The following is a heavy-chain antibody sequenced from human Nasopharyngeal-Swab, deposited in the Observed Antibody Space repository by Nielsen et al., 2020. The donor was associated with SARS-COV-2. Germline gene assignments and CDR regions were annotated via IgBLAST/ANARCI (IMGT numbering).Heavy chain of an antibody. Sequence: GGSLRLSCAASGFTFSSYGMHWVRQAPGKGLEWVAVISYDGSNKYYADSVKGRFTISRDNSKNTLYLQMNSLRAEDTAVYYCARDRRVLRYFTKYYYYGMDVWGQGTTVTASS. D-gene: IGHD3-9*01. CDR2: ISYDGSNK. V-gene: IGHV3-30*03. J-gene: IGHJ6*02. CDR3: ARDRRVLRYFTKYYYYGMDV. CDR1: GFTFSSYG.